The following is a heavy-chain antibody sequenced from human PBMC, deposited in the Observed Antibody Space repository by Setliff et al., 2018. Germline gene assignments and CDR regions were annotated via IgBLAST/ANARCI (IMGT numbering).Heavy chain of an antibody. CDR1: GFTFTTAW. V-gene: IGHV3-15*01. CDR3: AKVGSAWYGIDY. CDR2: IKSNVDGGTA. J-gene: IGHJ4*02. Sequence: GGSLRLSCAASGFTFTTAWMTWVRQAPGKGLEWVGRIKSNVDGGTAHYAAPVEGRFTISRDDSKTALYLQANSLRAEDTAVYYCAKVGSAWYGIDYWGQGTLVTVSS. D-gene: IGHD6-19*01.